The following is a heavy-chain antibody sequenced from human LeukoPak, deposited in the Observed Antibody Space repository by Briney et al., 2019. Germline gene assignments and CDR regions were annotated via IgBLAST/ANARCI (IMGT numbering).Heavy chain of an antibody. D-gene: IGHD3-9*01. V-gene: IGHV1-2*02. CDR1: GYTFTGYY. Sequence: ASVKVSCKASGYTFTGYYMHWVRQAPVQGLEWMGWINPNSGGTNYAQKFQGRVTMTRDTSISTAYMELSRLRSDGTAVYYCAREVYYDILTGYYRGAFDIWGQGTMVTVSS. J-gene: IGHJ3*02. CDR3: AREVYYDILTGYYRGAFDI. CDR2: INPNSGGT.